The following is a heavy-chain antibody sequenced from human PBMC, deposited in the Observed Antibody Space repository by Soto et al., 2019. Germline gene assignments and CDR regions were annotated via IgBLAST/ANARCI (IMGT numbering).Heavy chain of an antibody. CDR1: GGSISSGGYY. CDR2: IYYSGST. Sequence: QVQLQESGPGLVKPSQTLSLTCTVSGGSISSGGYYWSWIRQHSGKGLEWMGYIYYSGSTYYNPSLKSRVTISVDTSKNQFSLKLSSVTAADTAVYYCARRAMDSYGYEGGAFYIWGQGTMVTVSS. V-gene: IGHV4-31*03. D-gene: IGHD5-18*01. J-gene: IGHJ3*02. CDR3: ARRAMDSYGYEGGAFYI.